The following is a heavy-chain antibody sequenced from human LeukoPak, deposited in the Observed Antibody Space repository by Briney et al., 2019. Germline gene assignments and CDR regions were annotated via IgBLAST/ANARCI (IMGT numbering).Heavy chain of an antibody. D-gene: IGHD3-16*01. CDR1: GYTFTSYY. V-gene: IGHV1-46*01. J-gene: IGHJ4*02. CDR2: INPSGGST. CDR3: ARGVAVMRLRLGELPEPFAY. Sequence: ASVKVSCKASGYTFTSYYMHWVRQAPGQGLEWMGIINPSGGSTSYAQKFQGRVTMTRDTSTSTVYMELSSLRSEDTAVYYCARGVAVMRLRLGELPEPFAYWGQGTLVTVSS.